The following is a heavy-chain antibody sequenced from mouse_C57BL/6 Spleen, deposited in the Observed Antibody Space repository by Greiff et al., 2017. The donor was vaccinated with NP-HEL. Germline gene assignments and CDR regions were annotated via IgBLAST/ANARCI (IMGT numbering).Heavy chain of an antibody. V-gene: IGHV1-15*01. CDR2: IDPETGGT. CDR3: TRSHITTVVATGFDY. D-gene: IGHD1-1*01. J-gene: IGHJ2*01. CDR1: GYTFTDYE. Sequence: QVQLQQSGAELVRPGASVTLSCKASGYTFTDYEMHWVKQTPVHGLEWIGAIDPETGGTAYNQKFKGKAILTADKSSSTAYMELRSLTSEDSAVYYCTRSHITTVVATGFDYWGQGTTLTVSS.